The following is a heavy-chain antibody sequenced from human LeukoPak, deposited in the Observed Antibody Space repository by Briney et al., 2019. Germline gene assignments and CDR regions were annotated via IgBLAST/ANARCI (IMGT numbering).Heavy chain of an antibody. CDR1: GFTFDDYT. CDR2: ISWDGGST. J-gene: IGHJ3*02. CDR3: AKGGGSYHHDAFDI. Sequence: GGSLRLSCAASGFTFDDYTMHWVRQAPGKGLEWVSLISWDGGSTYYADSVKGRFTISRDNSKNSLYLQMNSLRTEDTALYYCAKGGGSYHHDAFDIWGQGTMVTVSS. D-gene: IGHD1-26*01. V-gene: IGHV3-43*01.